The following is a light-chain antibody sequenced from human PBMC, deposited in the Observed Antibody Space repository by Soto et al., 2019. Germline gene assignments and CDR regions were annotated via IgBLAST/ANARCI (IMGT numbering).Light chain of an antibody. J-gene: IGLJ2*01. CDR3: SSYTKSGSRIL. CDR2: EVS. V-gene: IGLV2-14*01. Sequence: QSALTQPASVSGSPGQSITISCTGTSSDIGNYKYVSWYQQHPGTAPKLIIYEVSDRPSGISARFSGSKSDNTASLTISGLRAEDEADYFCSSYTKSGSRILFGGGTKLTVL. CDR1: SSDIGNYKY.